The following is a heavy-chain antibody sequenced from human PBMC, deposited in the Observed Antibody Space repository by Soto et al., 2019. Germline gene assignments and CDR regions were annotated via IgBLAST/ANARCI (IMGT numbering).Heavy chain of an antibody. J-gene: IGHJ4*02. CDR2: IRDSGST. Sequence: QVQLQASGPGLVKPSQTLSVTCTVSGGSVSSDDYSWSWIRLHPGKGLAWIGYIRDSGSTYSNPSLEGGVTTSVDTSETQFSRRLRSVTAADTAVYFCARAMANYFDYWGQGTLVTASS. CDR1: GGSVSSDDYS. V-gene: IGHV4-31*03. CDR3: ARAMANYFDY.